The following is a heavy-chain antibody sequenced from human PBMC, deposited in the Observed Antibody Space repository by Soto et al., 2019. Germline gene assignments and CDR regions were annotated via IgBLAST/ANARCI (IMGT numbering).Heavy chain of an antibody. CDR3: ARALCSETDEL. D-gene: IGHD6-19*01. V-gene: IGHV3-7*01. Sequence: EVQLVESGGGLVQPGGSLRLSCAGSGFTVSRFWMSWVRQAPGKGLEWVANIKQNGSEKYYVDSVKGRFTISRDNAKNSLYLQMNSLRAEDTAVYYCARALCSETDELWGQGTLVTVSS. CDR2: IKQNGSEK. CDR1: GFTVSRFW. J-gene: IGHJ4*02.